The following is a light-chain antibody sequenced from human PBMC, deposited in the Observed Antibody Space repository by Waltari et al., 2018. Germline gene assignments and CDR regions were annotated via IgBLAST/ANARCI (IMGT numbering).Light chain of an antibody. Sequence: QSVLTPPPPVSGAPGQRVTISCSGISSHIERNYIYCFQYLPAASPKVLIYWTDQRPSGVPDRFSGSKSGTSGSLTISALRSEDEADYYCAAWDDNLSGYVFATGTKVTVL. V-gene: IGLV1-47*01. CDR1: SSHIERNY. J-gene: IGLJ1*01. CDR2: WTD. CDR3: AAWDDNLSGYV.